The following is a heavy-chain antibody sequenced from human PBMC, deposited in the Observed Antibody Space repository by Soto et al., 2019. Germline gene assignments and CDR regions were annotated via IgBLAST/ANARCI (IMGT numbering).Heavy chain of an antibody. D-gene: IGHD2-2*01. CDR2: IGTDGNT. Sequence: PGGPMSLSCASSGVTCNSYAMNWVRQAPGKGLAWVSAIGTDGNTYYANSVKGRFTISRDNSRTTLYLQMNSLRVEDTALYYCVRKYPGTRPFDYWGQGTLVNVSS. CDR1: GVTCNSYA. CDR3: VRKYPGTRPFDY. V-gene: IGHV3-23*01. J-gene: IGHJ4*01.